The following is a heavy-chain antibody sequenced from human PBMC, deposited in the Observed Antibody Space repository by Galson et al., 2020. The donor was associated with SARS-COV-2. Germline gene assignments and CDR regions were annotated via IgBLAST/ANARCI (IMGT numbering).Heavy chain of an antibody. CDR3: VLSIVGGHGVDY. CDR1: GYTFTSYG. V-gene: IGHV1-18*01. D-gene: IGHD1-26*01. CDR2: ISAYNGNT. Sequence: ASVKVSCKASGYTFTSYGISWVRQAPGQGLEWMGWISAYNGNTNYAQKLQGRVTMTTDTSTSTAYMELRSLRSDDTAVDYCVLSIVGGHGVDYWGQGTLVTVSS. J-gene: IGHJ4*02.